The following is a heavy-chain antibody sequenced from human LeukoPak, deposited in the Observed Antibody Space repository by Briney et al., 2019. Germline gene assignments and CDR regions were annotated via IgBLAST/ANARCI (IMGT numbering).Heavy chain of an antibody. J-gene: IGHJ4*02. Sequence: PGGSLRLSCAVSGFTFSSCSMNWVRQAPGKGLEWVSYITSGSDTRYYADSVKGRFTISRDNAKNLLFLQMNSLTDEDTAVYYCARYTDYDLSYWGQGTLVTVSS. CDR2: ITSGSDTR. V-gene: IGHV3-48*02. D-gene: IGHD5-12*01. CDR1: GFTFSSCS. CDR3: ARYTDYDLSY.